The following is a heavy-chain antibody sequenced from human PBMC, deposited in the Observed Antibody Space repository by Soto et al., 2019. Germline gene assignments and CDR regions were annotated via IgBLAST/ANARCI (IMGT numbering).Heavy chain of an antibody. V-gene: IGHV4-31*03. CDR3: ARVSSSWYQAGMDV. CDR2: IYYSGST. CDR1: GGSISSGGYY. J-gene: IGHJ6*02. Sequence: SETLSLTCTVSGGSISSGGYYWSWIRQHPGKGLEWIGYIYYSGSTYYNPSLKSRVTISVDTSKNQFSLKLSPVTAADTAVYYCARVSSSWYQAGMDVWGQGTTVTVSS. D-gene: IGHD6-13*01.